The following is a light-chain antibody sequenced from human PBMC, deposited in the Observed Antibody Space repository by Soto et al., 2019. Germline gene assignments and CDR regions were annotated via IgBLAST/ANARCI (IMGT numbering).Light chain of an antibody. J-gene: IGKJ1*01. CDR3: QHYNSYSEA. CDR2: KAS. Sequence: DIQMTQSPSTLSGSVGDRVTITCRASQTICSWLAWYQQKPGKAPKLPIYKASTLKSGVPSRFSGSGSGTEFTLTISSLQPDDFATYYCQHYNSYSEAFRQGTKVELK. CDR1: QTICSW. V-gene: IGKV1-5*03.